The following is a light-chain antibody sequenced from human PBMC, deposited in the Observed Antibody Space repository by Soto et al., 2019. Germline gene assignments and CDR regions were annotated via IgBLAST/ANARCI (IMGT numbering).Light chain of an antibody. CDR2: GAS. CDR1: QSVSSSY. V-gene: IGKV3-20*01. Sequence: ASQSVSSSYLAWYQQKPGQAPRLLIYGASSRATGIPDRFSGSGSGTDFTLTISRLEPEDFAVYYCQQYGSSPLTFGGGTKVDI. J-gene: IGKJ4*01. CDR3: QQYGSSPLT.